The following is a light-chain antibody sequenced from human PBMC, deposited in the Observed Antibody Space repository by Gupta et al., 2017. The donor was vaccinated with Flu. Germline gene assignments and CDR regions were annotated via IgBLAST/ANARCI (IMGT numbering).Light chain of an antibody. V-gene: IGKV1-39*01. CDR2: LAS. J-gene: IGKJ2*01. Sequence: PSSLSPSVGDRLTITCRASESISAYLNWYQQKPGKPPKLLIYLASNLESGVSSRFIGSGSGTDFTLTITRLQPEDIATYYCQQSYSVPHTFGQGTTMEI. CDR3: QQSYSVPHT. CDR1: ESISAY.